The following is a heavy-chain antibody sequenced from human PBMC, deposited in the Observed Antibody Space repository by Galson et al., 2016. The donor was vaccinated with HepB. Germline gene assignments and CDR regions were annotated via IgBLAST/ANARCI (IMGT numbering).Heavy chain of an antibody. J-gene: IGHJ4*02. D-gene: IGHD1-26*01. Sequence: SETLSLTCEVFGGSLTNSYWTWIRQPPGKGLEWIGEVNHLGRAVYNPSLNGRLTMSVDMSQSQFSLRLTSVTAADTAVYYCVRGLVAAWESLAYWGQGTLVIVSS. V-gene: IGHV4-34*10. CDR3: VRGLVAAWESLAY. CDR2: VNHLGRA. CDR1: GGSLTNSY.